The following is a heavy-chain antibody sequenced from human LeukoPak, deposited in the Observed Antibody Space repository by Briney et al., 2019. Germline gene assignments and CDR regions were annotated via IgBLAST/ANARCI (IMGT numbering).Heavy chain of an antibody. V-gene: IGHV1-2*02. J-gene: IGHJ4*02. CDR3: ARNRHPAIVATTFFDY. Sequence: EASVKVSCKASGYTFTGYYMHWVRQAPGQGLEWMGWINPNSGGTNYAQKFQGRVTMTRDTSISTAYMELSRLRSDDTAVYYCARNRHPAIVATTFFDYWGQGTLVTVSS. CDR1: GYTFTGYY. D-gene: IGHD5-12*01. CDR2: INPNSGGT.